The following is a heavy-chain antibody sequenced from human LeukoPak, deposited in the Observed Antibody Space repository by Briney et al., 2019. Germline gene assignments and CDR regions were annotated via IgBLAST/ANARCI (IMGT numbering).Heavy chain of an antibody. J-gene: IGHJ4*02. Sequence: GGSLRLSCAASGFTFSNAWMSWVRQAPGKGLEWVGRIKSKTDGGTTDYAAPVKGRFTISRDDSKNTLYLQMNSLKTEDTAVYYYTTNTPLAYCGGDCYSSFDYWGQGTLVTVSS. CDR1: GFTFSNAW. CDR2: IKSKTDGGTT. V-gene: IGHV3-15*01. CDR3: TTNTPLAYCGGDCYSSFDY. D-gene: IGHD2-21*02.